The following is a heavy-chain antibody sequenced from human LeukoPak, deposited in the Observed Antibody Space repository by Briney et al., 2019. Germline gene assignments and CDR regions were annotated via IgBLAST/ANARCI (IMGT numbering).Heavy chain of an antibody. J-gene: IGHJ4*02. CDR1: GGTFNSYA. CDR3: AADGTD. V-gene: IGHV1-69*05. CDR2: IIPRLGTT. Sequence: ASVKVSCKASGGTFNSYAINWVRQAPGQGLEWMGGIIPRLGTTKYIEKFQGRITITTDESTTTAYMELTSQRSEDTAVYYCAADGTDWGQGTLVTVSS.